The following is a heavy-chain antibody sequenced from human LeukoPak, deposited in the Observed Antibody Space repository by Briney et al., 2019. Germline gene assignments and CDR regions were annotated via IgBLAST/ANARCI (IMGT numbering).Heavy chain of an antibody. CDR2: IYYSGST. J-gene: IGHJ6*02. V-gene: IGHV4-59*08. CDR3: ASRIQLWTDPQNYYYGMDV. CDR1: GGSISSYY. D-gene: IGHD5-18*01. Sequence: SETLSLTCTVSGGSISSYYWSWIRQPPGKGLEWIGYIYYSGSTNYNPSLKSRVTISVDTSKNQFSLKLSSVTAADTAVYYCASRIQLWTDPQNYYYGMDVWGQGTTVTVSS.